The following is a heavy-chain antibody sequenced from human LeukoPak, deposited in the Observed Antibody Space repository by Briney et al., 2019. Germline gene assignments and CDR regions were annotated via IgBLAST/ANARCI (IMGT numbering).Heavy chain of an antibody. CDR2: ISAYNGNT. Sequence: ASVKVSCKASGYTFRSYGISWVRQAPGQGLEWMGWISAYNGNTNYAQKPQGRVTMTTDTSTITVYMELRSLRSDDTAVYYCARGIGDSAMAYYFDYWGHGTLVTVSS. CDR1: GYTFRSYG. CDR3: ARGIGDSAMAYYFDY. D-gene: IGHD5-18*01. V-gene: IGHV1-18*01. J-gene: IGHJ4*01.